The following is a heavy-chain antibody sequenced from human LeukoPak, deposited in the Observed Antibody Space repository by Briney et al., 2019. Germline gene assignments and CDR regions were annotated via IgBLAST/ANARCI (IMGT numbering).Heavy chain of an antibody. CDR3: AKDFHLLGEFDAFDI. CDR2: ISYDGSNK. Sequence: GRSLRLSCVASGFTFSSYGMHWVRQAPGKGLEWVAFISYDGSNKYYADSVKGRFTISRDNSKNTLYLQMNSLRAEDTAVYYCAKDFHLLGEFDAFDIWGHGTMVTVSS. D-gene: IGHD3-16*01. CDR1: GFTFSSYG. J-gene: IGHJ3*02. V-gene: IGHV3-30*18.